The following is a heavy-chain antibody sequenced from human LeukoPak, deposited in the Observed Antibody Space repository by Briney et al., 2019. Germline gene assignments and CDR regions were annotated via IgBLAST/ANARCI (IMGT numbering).Heavy chain of an antibody. CDR3: ARGISGNSHWFDP. J-gene: IGHJ5*02. D-gene: IGHD3-10*01. CDR2: IHSSGST. Sequence: SETLSLTCTVSGGSISSYYWSWIRQPAGKELEWIGRIHSSGSTKDNPSLKSRVTMSVATSKNQFSLRLNSITAADTAVYYCARGISGNSHWFDPWGQGTLVTVSS. V-gene: IGHV4-4*07. CDR1: GGSISSYY.